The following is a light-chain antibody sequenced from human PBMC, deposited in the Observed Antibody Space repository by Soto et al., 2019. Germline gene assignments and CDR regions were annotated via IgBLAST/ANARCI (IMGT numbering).Light chain of an antibody. CDR1: SSDVGAYDY. CDR2: EVN. J-gene: IGLJ1*01. V-gene: IGLV2-8*01. CDR3: SSFTSNRIDV. Sequence: QSALTQPPSASGSPGQSVTISCTGTSSDVGAYDYVCWYQQHPGKAPKLMIYEVNKRPSGVPDRFSGSKSGNTASLTVSGLQAGDEADYYCSSFTSNRIDVFGPGTKLTVL.